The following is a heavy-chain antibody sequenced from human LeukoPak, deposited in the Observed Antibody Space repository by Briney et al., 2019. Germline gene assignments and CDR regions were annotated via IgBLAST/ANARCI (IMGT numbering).Heavy chain of an antibody. CDR1: GFTFSSYS. D-gene: IGHD1-26*01. CDR3: ARDKGADEGSKFDY. J-gene: IGHJ4*02. CDR2: ISSSSSYI. V-gene: IGHV3-21*04. Sequence: GGSLRLSCAASGFTFSSYSMNWVRQAPGKGLEWVSSISSSSSYIYYADSVKGRFTISRDNAKNSLYLQMNSLRAEDTALYYCARDKGADEGSKFDYWGQGTLVTVSS.